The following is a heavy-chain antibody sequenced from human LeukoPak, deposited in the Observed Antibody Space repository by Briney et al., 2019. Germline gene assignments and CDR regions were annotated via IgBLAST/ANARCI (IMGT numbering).Heavy chain of an antibody. V-gene: IGHV4-39*07. CDR1: GGSISSSSYY. Sequence: PSETLSLTCTVSGGSISSSSYYWGWIRQPPGKGLEWIGSIYYSGSTYYNPSLKSRVTISVDTSKNQFSLKLSSVTAADTAVYYCARETKDGPVGYYGYWGQGTLVTVSS. CDR3: ARETKDGPVGYYGY. CDR2: IYYSGST. D-gene: IGHD3-22*01. J-gene: IGHJ4*02.